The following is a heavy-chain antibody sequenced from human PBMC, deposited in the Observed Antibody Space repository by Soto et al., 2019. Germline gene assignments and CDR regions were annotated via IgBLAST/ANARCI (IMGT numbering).Heavy chain of an antibody. J-gene: IGHJ5*02. CDR1: GFTFSGSA. Sequence: ESGGGLVQPGGSLKLSCAASGFTFSGSAMHWVRQASGKGLEWVGRIRSKANSYATAYAASVKGRFTISRDDSKNTAYLQMNSLKTEDTAVYYCTRQMGYCSGGSCYSKWFDPWGQGTLVTVSS. D-gene: IGHD2-15*01. CDR3: TRQMGYCSGGSCYSKWFDP. V-gene: IGHV3-73*01. CDR2: IRSKANSYAT.